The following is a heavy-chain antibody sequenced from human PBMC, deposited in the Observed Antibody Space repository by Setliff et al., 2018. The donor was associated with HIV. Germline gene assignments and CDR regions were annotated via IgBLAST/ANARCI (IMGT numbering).Heavy chain of an antibody. CDR2: IYPNDSER. D-gene: IGHD5-18*01. CDR3: ARGRDTLDI. V-gene: IGHV5-51*01. CDR1: GYNFPMYY. J-gene: IGHJ3*02. Sequence: PGESLTISCKGYGYNFPMYYIAWVRQRPGKGLEWMGLIYPNDSERRYSPYFQGQVTMSADRSINTVYLQLGGLRTSDTAIYYCARGRDTLDIWGQGTMVTVSS.